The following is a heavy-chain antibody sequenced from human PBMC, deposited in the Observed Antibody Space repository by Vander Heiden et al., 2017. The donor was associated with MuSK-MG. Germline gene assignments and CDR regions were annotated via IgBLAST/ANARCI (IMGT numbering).Heavy chain of an antibody. D-gene: IGHD3-22*01. CDR3: ARDQGYDSSESVY. V-gene: IGHV3-30*04. J-gene: IGHJ4*02. Sequence: QVQLVESGGGVVQPGRSLRLSCAASGLTFSSYAMHWVRQAPGKGLEWVAVISYDGSKKYYADSVKGRFTISRDNSKNTLYLQMNSLRAEDTAVYYCARDQGYDSSESVYWGQGTLVTVSS. CDR2: ISYDGSKK. CDR1: GLTFSSYA.